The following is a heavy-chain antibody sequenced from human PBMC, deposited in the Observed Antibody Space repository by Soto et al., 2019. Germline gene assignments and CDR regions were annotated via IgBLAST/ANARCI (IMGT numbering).Heavy chain of an antibody. CDR3: ARGPAYYDSPLGSDY. Sequence: SETLSLTCAVSGGSINTYYWSWVRQPPGKGLEWIGNIHHSGSTNYNPSLNSRVTISIDTSKNKLSLWLNSVTAADTAVYYCARGPAYYDSPLGSDYWGQGTLVTVSS. V-gene: IGHV4-59*01. CDR2: IHHSGST. CDR1: GGSINTYY. D-gene: IGHD3-22*01. J-gene: IGHJ4*02.